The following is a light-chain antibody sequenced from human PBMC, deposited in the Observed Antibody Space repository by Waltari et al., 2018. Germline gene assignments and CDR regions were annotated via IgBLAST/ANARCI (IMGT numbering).Light chain of an antibody. CDR2: AAS. CDR1: LGISNY. J-gene: IGKJ1*01. V-gene: IGKV1-27*01. CDR3: QKYNSAPPT. Sequence: DIQMTQSPSSLSASVGDRVALTCRASLGISNYLAWYQQRPGKAPRLLIYAASTLKPGVLSRFIGSGAWTAFTLSIDSLQPEDAATYYCQKYNSAPPTFGPGTKVEIK.